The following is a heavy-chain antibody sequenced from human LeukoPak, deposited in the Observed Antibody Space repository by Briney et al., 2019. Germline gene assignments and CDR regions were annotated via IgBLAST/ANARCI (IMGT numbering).Heavy chain of an antibody. CDR1: GGSVNSYY. V-gene: IGHV4-4*07. CDR2: IYASGSN. Sequence: PSETLSLTCTVSGGSVNSYYWSWIRQPAGKGLEWIGHIYASGSNDYNPSLKSRVTMSLDMAKNQFSLRLTSVTAADTAVYYCARHRDVSSDLFDLWGLGTLVTVSS. CDR3: ARHRDVSSDLFDL. J-gene: IGHJ2*01. D-gene: IGHD6-19*01.